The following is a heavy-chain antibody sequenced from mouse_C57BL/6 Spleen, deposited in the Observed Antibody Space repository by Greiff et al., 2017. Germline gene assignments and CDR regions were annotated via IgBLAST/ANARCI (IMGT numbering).Heavy chain of an antibody. CDR2: IRLKSDNYAT. CDR1: GFTFSNYW. V-gene: IGHV6-3*01. CDR3: TAYLLLRN. J-gene: IGHJ3*01. Sequence: DVMLVESGGGLVQPGGSMKLSCVASGFTFSNYWMNWVRQSPEKGLEWVAQIRLKSDNYATHYAESVKGRFTISRDDSKSSVYLQMNNLRAEDTGIYYCTAYLLLRNWGQGTLVTVSA. D-gene: IGHD1-1*01.